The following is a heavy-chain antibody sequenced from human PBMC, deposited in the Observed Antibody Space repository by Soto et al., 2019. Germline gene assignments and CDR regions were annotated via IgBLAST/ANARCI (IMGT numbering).Heavy chain of an antibody. V-gene: IGHV1-46*01. D-gene: IGHD3-3*01. CDR1: GYTFTSYY. Sequence: ASVQVSCKASGYTFTSYYMHWVRQAPGQGLEWMGGIIPSGGSTSYAQKFQGRVTMTRDTSTSTVYMELSSLRAEDTAVYYCARRRIFTNYYYYGMDVWGQGTTVTVSS. CDR3: ARRRIFTNYYYYGMDV. CDR2: IIPSGGST. J-gene: IGHJ6*02.